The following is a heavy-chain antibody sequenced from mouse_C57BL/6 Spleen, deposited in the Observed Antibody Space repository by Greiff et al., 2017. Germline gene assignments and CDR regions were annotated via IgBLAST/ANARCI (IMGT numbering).Heavy chain of an antibody. CDR2: IYPGSGST. V-gene: IGHV1-55*01. CDR3: ARRQGYIYAMDY. Sequence: VQLKQPGAELVKPGASVKMSCKASGYTFTSYWLTWVKQRPGQGLEWIGDIYPGSGSTNYNEKFKSKATLTVDTSSSTAYMQLSSLTSEDSAVYYCARRQGYIYAMDYWGQGTSVTVSS. CDR1: GYTFTSYW. D-gene: IGHD2-2*01. J-gene: IGHJ4*01.